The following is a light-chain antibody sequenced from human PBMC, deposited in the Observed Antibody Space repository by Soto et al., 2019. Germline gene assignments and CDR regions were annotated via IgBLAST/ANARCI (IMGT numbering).Light chain of an antibody. CDR2: GAS. CDR3: QHYGGCTVT. Sequence: VFTRSGGTLALSRGQRTTLTCRASQSVSSSYLAWYQQKPGQAPRILIYGASSRATGIPDRFSGSGAGTGFTLTFGGLELVDIGVYDGQHYGGCTVTCDRGTRLEIK. CDR1: QSVSSSY. J-gene: IGKJ5*01. V-gene: IGKV3-20*01.